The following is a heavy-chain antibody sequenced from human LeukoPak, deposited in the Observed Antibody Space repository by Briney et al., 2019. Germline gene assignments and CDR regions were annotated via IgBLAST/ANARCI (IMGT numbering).Heavy chain of an antibody. CDR1: GHPFSSYS. D-gene: IGHD2/OR15-2a*01. V-gene: IGHV3-48*02. CDR2: ISVSGGVR. Sequence: GGSLRLSCVASGHPFSSYSMNWIRQAPGKGLEWVSYISVSGGVRSYADSVKGRFTISRDDARNSLYLQMNSLKDEDTAVYYCARDRGYFYDQLDYWGQGTLVTVSS. J-gene: IGHJ4*02. CDR3: ARDRGYFYDQLDY.